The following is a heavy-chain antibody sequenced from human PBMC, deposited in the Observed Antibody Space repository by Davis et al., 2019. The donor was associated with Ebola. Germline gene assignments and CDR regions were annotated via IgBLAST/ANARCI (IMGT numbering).Heavy chain of an antibody. CDR3: ARDLGYCSGGSCLVDY. V-gene: IGHV1-46*01. D-gene: IGHD2-15*01. CDR2: INPSGGSS. CDR1: GYTFTSYG. J-gene: IGHJ4*02. Sequence: ASVTVSCKASGYTFTSYGISWVRQAPGQGLEWMGIINPSGGSSSYAQKFQGRVTMTMDTSTSTVYMALSSLGSEDTAVYYCARDLGYCSGGSCLVDYWGQGTLVTVSS.